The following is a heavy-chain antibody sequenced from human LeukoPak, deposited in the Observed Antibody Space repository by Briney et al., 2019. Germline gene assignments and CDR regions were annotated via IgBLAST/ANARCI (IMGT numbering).Heavy chain of an antibody. CDR2: IIPILGIA. D-gene: IGHD3-22*01. CDR1: GYTFTGYY. J-gene: IGHJ3*02. V-gene: IGHV1-69*04. Sequence: ASVKVSCKASGYTFTGYYMHWVRQAPGQGLEWMGRIIPILGIANYAQKFQGRVTITADKSTSTAYMELSSLRSEDTAVYYCARAVGPRLIVVVNDAFDIWGQGTMVTVSS. CDR3: ARAVGPRLIVVVNDAFDI.